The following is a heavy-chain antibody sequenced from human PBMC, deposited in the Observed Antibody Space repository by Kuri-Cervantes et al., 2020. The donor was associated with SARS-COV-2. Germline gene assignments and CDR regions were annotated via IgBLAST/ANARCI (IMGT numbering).Heavy chain of an antibody. CDR2: ISGSGGST. CDR1: GFTFSSYA. J-gene: IGHJ4*02. CDR3: ARDGDTAMVIGY. V-gene: IGHV3-23*01. D-gene: IGHD5-18*01. Sequence: GGSLRLSCAASGFTFSSYAMSWVRQAPGRGLEWVSAISGSGGSTYYADSVKGRFTISRDNSKNTLYLQMNSLRAEDTAVYYCARDGDTAMVIGYWGQGTLVTVSS.